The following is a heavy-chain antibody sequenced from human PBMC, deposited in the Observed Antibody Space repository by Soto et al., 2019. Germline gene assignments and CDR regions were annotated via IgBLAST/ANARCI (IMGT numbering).Heavy chain of an antibody. CDR1: GGSISSGGYY. D-gene: IGHD3-22*01. Sequence: SETLSLTCTVSGGSISSGGYYWSWIRQHPGKGLEWIGYIYYSGSTYYNPSLKSRVTISVDTSKNQFSLKLSSVTAADTAVYYCARVLEYYYDSSGYYSPGAGYYYGMDVWGQGTTVTVS. CDR2: IYYSGST. J-gene: IGHJ6*02. CDR3: ARVLEYYYDSSGYYSPGAGYYYGMDV. V-gene: IGHV4-31*03.